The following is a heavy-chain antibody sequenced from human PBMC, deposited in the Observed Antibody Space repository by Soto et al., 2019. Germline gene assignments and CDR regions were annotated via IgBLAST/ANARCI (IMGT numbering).Heavy chain of an antibody. V-gene: IGHV1-46*04. CDR2: INPSGGST. CDR3: ARAENNYDFWSGYYYYGMDV. CDR1: GYTFTIYS. D-gene: IGHD3-3*01. J-gene: IGHJ6*02. Sequence: ASVKVSCKASGYTFTIYSMSWVRQAPGQGLEWMGVINPSGGSTTYAQKLQGRVTMTRDTSTSTVYMELSSLRSEDTAVYYCARAENNYDFWSGYYYYGMDVWGQGTTVTVSS.